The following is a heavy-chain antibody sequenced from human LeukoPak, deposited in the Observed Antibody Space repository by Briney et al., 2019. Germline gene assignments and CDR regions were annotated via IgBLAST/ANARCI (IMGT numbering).Heavy chain of an antibody. Sequence: SETLSLTCTVSGGSISSSSYYWGWIRQPPGKGLEWIGSIYYSGSTYYNPSLKSRVTISVDKSKNQFSLKLSSVTAADTAVYYCARDAYDSSGYSFDYWGQGTLVTVSS. CDR2: IYYSGST. J-gene: IGHJ4*02. V-gene: IGHV4-39*07. CDR1: GGSISSSSYY. CDR3: ARDAYDSSGYSFDY. D-gene: IGHD3-22*01.